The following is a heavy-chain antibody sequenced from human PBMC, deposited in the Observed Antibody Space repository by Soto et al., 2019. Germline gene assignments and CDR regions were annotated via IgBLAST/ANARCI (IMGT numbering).Heavy chain of an antibody. Sequence: DVQLLESGGGLVLPGGSLRLSCTASGFTFSYYAMTWVRQAPGKGLEWVSSIGGSGERTYHADSVKGRFTISRDNSKNTLYLQMKSLRDEDKAVYYCAKIRYSYGGTAMWGQGTLVTVSS. J-gene: IGHJ4*02. D-gene: IGHD5-18*01. CDR1: GFTFSYYA. CDR2: IGGSGERT. V-gene: IGHV3-23*01. CDR3: AKIRYSYGGTAM.